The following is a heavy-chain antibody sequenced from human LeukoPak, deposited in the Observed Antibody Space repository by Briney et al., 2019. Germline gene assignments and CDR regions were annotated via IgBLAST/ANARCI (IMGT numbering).Heavy chain of an antibody. CDR1: GFTFSSYG. V-gene: IGHV3-30*02. CDR2: IRYDGSNK. D-gene: IGHD1-26*01. Sequence: GGFLRLSCAASGFTFSSYGMHWVRQAPGKGLEWVAFIRYDGSNKYYADSVKGRSTISRDNSKNTLYLQMNSLRAEDTAVYYCAKDRSGSYSQGLDYWGQGTLVTVSS. J-gene: IGHJ4*02. CDR3: AKDRSGSYSQGLDY.